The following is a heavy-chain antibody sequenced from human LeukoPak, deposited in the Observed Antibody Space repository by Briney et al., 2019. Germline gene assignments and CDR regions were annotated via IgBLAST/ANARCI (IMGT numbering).Heavy chain of an antibody. Sequence: GGSLRLSCAASGFTFSSYAMSWVRQAPGKGLEWVSAISGSGGSTYYADSVKGRFTISRDNSKNTLYLQMNSLRAEDTAVYYCAIRPGDVLRYFDWLTFDYWGQGTLVTVSS. D-gene: IGHD3-9*01. CDR2: ISGSGGST. V-gene: IGHV3-23*01. CDR1: GFTFSSYA. J-gene: IGHJ4*02. CDR3: AIRPGDVLRYFDWLTFDY.